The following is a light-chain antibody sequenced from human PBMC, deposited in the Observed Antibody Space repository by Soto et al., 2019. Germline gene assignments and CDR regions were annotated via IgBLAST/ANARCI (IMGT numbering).Light chain of an antibody. J-gene: IGKJ1*01. Sequence: DIQLTQSPSSLSASFGYRVTITCRASQSISTYLNWYQQRPGEAPKLLVYDSSTLQTGVPSRFSGSGFGAEFTLTVSSLQPEDFATYYCQQSYSNPTWTFGQGTKVDIK. CDR3: QQSYSNPTWT. CDR2: DSS. CDR1: QSISTY. V-gene: IGKV1-39*01.